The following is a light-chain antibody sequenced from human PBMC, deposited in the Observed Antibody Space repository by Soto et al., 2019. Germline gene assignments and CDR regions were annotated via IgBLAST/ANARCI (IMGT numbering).Light chain of an antibody. V-gene: IGKV1-39*01. CDR3: KQSYTTPVYS. Sequence: EIRMTQSPSCLSASVGDRVNIXCRASQNIVFHLTWYQQKAGEAPKLLIFAASNLQSGVISRLSGSGSGKDFTLTISSLQPEDFATYFCKQSYTTPVYSFGQGTKVDI. CDR1: QNIVFH. CDR2: AAS. J-gene: IGKJ2*01.